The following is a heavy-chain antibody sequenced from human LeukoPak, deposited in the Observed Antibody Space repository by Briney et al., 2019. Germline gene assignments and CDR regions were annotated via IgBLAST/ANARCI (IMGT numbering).Heavy chain of an antibody. CDR3: AREYCGGDCFGRYYFDY. Sequence: ASVKVSCKASGYTFTSYAMHWVRQAPGQRLEWMGWINAGNGNTKYSQKFQGRVTITRDTSASTAYMELSSLRSEDTAVYYCAREYCGGDCFGRYYFDYWGQGTLVTVSS. J-gene: IGHJ4*02. D-gene: IGHD2-21*02. CDR1: GYTFTSYA. CDR2: INAGNGNT. V-gene: IGHV1-3*01.